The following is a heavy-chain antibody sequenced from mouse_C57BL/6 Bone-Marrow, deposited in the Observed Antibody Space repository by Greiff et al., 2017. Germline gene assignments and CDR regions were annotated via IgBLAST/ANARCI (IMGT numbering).Heavy chain of an antibody. Sequence: EVQGVESGGGLVQPKGSFKLSCAASGFTFNTSAMHWVSQAPGQGLEWVARIRSKSSNYATSSADSVKDRFTISRGDSQIMLYLQNNNLKTGDTAMYVCVPGPSFACWGKGTLVTGSA. CDR2: IRSKSSNYAT. CDR3: VPGPSFAC. J-gene: IGHJ3*01. CDR1: GFTFNTSA. V-gene: IGHV10-3*01.